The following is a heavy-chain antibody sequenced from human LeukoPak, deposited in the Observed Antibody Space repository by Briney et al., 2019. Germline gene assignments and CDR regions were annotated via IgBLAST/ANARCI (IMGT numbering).Heavy chain of an antibody. CDR3: ARGRSYGFDFDS. V-gene: IGHV4-61*01. D-gene: IGHD5-18*01. J-gene: IGHJ4*02. CDR2: KYYSGST. Sequence: KTSQTLSLTCNVSGVSVSDGRYYWTWIRQHPGKGLEWIGYKYYSGSTRYNSSLRSRLTISLDSSKNQFSLRLTSVTAADTAVYYCARGRSYGFDFDSWGPGTLVIVSS. CDR1: GVSVSDGRYY.